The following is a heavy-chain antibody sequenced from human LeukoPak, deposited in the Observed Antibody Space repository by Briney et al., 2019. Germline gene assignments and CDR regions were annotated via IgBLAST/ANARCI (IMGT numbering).Heavy chain of an antibody. V-gene: IGHV3-30*04. CDR3: ARDPRGPTGYDSSGRDSFDY. CDR1: GFTFSSYA. Sequence: GGSLRLSCAASGFTFSSYAMYWVRQAPGKGLEWVAVISYDGSNKYYADSVKGRFTISRDNSKNTLYLQMNSLRAEDTAVYYCARDPRGPTGYDSSGRDSFDYWGQGTLVTVSS. J-gene: IGHJ4*02. D-gene: IGHD3-22*01. CDR2: ISYDGSNK.